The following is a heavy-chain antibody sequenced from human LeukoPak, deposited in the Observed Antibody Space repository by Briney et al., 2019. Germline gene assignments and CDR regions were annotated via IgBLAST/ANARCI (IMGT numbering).Heavy chain of an antibody. Sequence: PGGSLRLSCAASGFTFSSYAMSWVHQAPGKGLEWVSTISGGGAGTYYADSVKGRFTISRDNSKNTLYLQMNSLRAEDTAVYYCAKYAVTTRSWFDPWGQGTLVSVSS. D-gene: IGHD4-17*01. CDR3: AKYAVTTRSWFDP. CDR2: ISGGGAGT. CDR1: GFTFSSYA. V-gene: IGHV3-23*01. J-gene: IGHJ5*02.